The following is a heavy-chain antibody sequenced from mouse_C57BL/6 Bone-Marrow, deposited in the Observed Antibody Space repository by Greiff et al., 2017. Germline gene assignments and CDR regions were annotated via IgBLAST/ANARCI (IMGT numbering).Heavy chain of an antibody. V-gene: IGHV1-81*01. CDR2: IYPRSGNT. D-gene: IGHD2-4*01. Sequence: QVQLQQSGAELARPGASVKLSCKASGYTFTSYGISWVKQRTGQGLEWIGEIYPRSGNTYYNEKVKGKATLTADKSSSPAYMELRSLTSEDSAVYFCATYYDYDEFAYWGQGTLVTVSA. J-gene: IGHJ3*01. CDR3: ATYYDYDEFAY. CDR1: GYTFTSYG.